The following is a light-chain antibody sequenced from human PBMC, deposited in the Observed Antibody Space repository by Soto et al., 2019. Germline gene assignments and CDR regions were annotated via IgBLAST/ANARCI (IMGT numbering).Light chain of an antibody. CDR3: RSFTGARTI. Sequence: QSALTQPPSASGSPGQSVTISCTGTSSDVGGYNYVSWYQQHPGKAPKLVIYEVTKRPSGVPDRFSGSKSGNTASLTVAGLQAEDEADYYCRSFTGARTIFGTGTKLTGL. V-gene: IGLV2-8*01. CDR2: EVT. J-gene: IGLJ1*01. CDR1: SSDVGGYNY.